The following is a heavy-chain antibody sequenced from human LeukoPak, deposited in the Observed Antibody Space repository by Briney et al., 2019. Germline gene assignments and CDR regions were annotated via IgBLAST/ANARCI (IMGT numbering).Heavy chain of an antibody. CDR2: INPTGGST. CDR1: GYTFTTYY. V-gene: IGHV1-46*01. D-gene: IGHD3-10*01. CDR3: AREELWFGELPDY. Sequence: ASVKVSCMASGYTFTTYYIHWVRQAPGQGLEWMGIINPTGGSTSYAQKLQGRVTMTTDTSTSTAYMELRSLRSDDTAVYYCAREELWFGELPDYWGQGTLVTVSS. J-gene: IGHJ4*02.